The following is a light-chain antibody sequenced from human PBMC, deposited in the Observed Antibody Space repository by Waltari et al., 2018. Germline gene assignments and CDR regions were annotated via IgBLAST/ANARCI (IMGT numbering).Light chain of an antibody. CDR1: SADIGGYRY. CDR2: VFY. J-gene: IGLJ1*01. CDR3: FSYSDSYTLGV. V-gene: IGLV2-11*01. Sequence: QSALPQPRSVSGSPGHSVTIPCNGTSADIGGYRYVSWYQQHPGKALKLIIYVFYNRPSSLPVLFSCFKSGTTTSLSISGLQADDEANSYCFSYSDSYTLGVFGVGTKVADL.